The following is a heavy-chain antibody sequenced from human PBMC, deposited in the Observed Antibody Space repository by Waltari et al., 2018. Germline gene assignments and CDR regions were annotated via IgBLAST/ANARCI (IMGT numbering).Heavy chain of an antibody. D-gene: IGHD6-19*01. J-gene: IGHJ3*02. Sequence: SLTCAVSVGSLRRCYYWGWIRQPLGKGLEWIVSVSHRGSTYYNPSLKSRVTISIHMSKHQFSLELRSVTAADTAVYFCASDLGGTAVATDAFDIGGQGTMVIVSS. CDR3: ASDLGGTAVATDAFDI. CDR2: VSHRGST. CDR1: VGSLRRCYY. V-gene: IGHV4-38-2*01.